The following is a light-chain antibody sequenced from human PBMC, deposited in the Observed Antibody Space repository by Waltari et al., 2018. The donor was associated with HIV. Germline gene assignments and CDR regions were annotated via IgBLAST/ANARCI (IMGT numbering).Light chain of an antibody. CDR1: QSLTSG. CDR2: DAS. Sequence: EIFLTQSPDSLSLSPGERATLSCRASQSLTSGVAWHQQKPGQTPRLLIFDASSRAAGIPARFRGSGSGTDFILTISSLEPEDSAVYYCQKRTNSVTFGQGTRLEIK. V-gene: IGKV3-11*01. J-gene: IGKJ5*01. CDR3: QKRTNSVT.